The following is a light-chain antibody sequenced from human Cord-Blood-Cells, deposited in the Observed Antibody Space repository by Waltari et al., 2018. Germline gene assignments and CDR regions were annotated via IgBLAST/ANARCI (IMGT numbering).Light chain of an antibody. Sequence: SALTQPASVSGSPGQSLPFSCTGTSSDVGGYNAVSWYQQHPGKAPKLMIYEVSNRPSGVSNRFSGSKSGNTASLTISGLQAEDEADYYCSSYTSSSTLVFGTGTKVTVL. J-gene: IGLJ1*01. CDR1: SSDVGGYNA. CDR2: EVS. V-gene: IGLV2-14*01. CDR3: SSYTSSSTLV.